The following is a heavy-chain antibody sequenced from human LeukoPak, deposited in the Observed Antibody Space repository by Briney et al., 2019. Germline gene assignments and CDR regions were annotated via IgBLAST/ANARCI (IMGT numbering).Heavy chain of an antibody. Sequence: GGSLRLSCAASGFTFSSYGTHWVRQAPGEGLEWVAFIRFDGSNEYYADSVKGRFTVSRDDSKNTLYLQMNSLRAEDTAVYYCARSIAAAGTGSFVLWGQGTMVTVSS. V-gene: IGHV3-30*02. D-gene: IGHD6-13*01. CDR2: IRFDGSNE. CDR1: GFTFSSYG. CDR3: ARSIAAAGTGSFVL. J-gene: IGHJ3*01.